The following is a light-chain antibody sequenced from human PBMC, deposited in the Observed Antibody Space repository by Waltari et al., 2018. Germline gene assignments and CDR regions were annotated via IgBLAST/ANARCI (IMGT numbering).Light chain of an antibody. J-gene: IGLJ2*01. Sequence: QSVLTQPPSASETPGQRVTISCSGSSSNIGTYYLSCYQQLPGTAPKLLIYRNDQRPAGVPDRCSGSKSGTSASLAISGLRSEDEADYYCATWDDTLNMVFGGGTKLTVL. CDR2: RND. V-gene: IGLV1-47*01. CDR3: ATWDDTLNMV. CDR1: SSNIGTYY.